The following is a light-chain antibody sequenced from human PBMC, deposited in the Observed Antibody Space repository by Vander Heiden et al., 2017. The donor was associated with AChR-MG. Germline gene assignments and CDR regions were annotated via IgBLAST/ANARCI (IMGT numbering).Light chain of an antibody. CDR3: AAWDDSLNALV. V-gene: IGLV1-44*01. Sequence: QSVLTQPPSASGNPGQRVTIPCSGSSSNIGSNFVSWYQQLPGTAPKLLIYNNIQRPSGVPDRFSGSKSGTSASLAISGLQSEDEANYYCAAWDDSLNALVFGGGTKLTVL. CDR2: NNI. J-gene: IGLJ3*02. CDR1: SSNIGSNF.